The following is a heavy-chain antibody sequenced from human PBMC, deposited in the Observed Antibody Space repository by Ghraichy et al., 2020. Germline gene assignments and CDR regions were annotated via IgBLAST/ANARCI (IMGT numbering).Heavy chain of an antibody. Sequence: GGSLRLSCAASGFTFSSYAMSWVRQAPGKGLEWVSAISGSGGSTYYADSVKGRFTISRDNSKNTLYLQMNSLRAEDTAVYYCAKGPDFWSGYPLYYFDYWGQGTLVTVSS. CDR3: AKGPDFWSGYPLYYFDY. D-gene: IGHD3-3*01. V-gene: IGHV3-23*01. CDR1: GFTFSSYA. CDR2: ISGSGGST. J-gene: IGHJ4*02.